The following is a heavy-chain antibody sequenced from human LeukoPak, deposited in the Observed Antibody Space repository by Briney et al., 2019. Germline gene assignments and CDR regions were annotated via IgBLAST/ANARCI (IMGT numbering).Heavy chain of an antibody. CDR1: GFTFSDDS. CDR2: ISFSVNTK. Sequence: GGSQRLSCAASGFTFSDDSMNWVRQAPGKGLEWVSYISFSVNTKYYGDSVKGRFTIPRDNAKNSLYLHMDSLRAEDTAVYYCARGAYSSGWAYFDHWGQGTLVTVSS. D-gene: IGHD6-19*01. CDR3: ARGAYSSGWAYFDH. V-gene: IGHV3-48*04. J-gene: IGHJ4*02.